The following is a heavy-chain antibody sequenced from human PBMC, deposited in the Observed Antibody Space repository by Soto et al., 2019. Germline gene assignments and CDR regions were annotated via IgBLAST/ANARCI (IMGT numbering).Heavy chain of an antibody. CDR1: GYTFTSYG. D-gene: IGHD1-1*01. Sequence: ASVKVSCKASGYTFTSYGISWVRQAPGQGLEWMGRISAYNGNTNYAQKLQGRVTMTTDTSTSTAYMELRSLRSDDTAVYYCARTSTRGFYYYYGMDVWGQGTTVTVS. CDR3: ARTSTRGFYYYYGMDV. J-gene: IGHJ6*02. CDR2: ISAYNGNT. V-gene: IGHV1-18*04.